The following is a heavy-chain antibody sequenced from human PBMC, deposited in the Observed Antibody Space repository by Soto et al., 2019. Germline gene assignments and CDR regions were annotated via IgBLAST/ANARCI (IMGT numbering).Heavy chain of an antibody. CDR1: GGSISSGGYY. Sequence: SETLSLTCTVSGGSISSGGYYWSRIRQHPGKGLEWIGYIYYSGSTYYNPSLKSRVTISVDTSKNQFSLKLSSVTAADTAVYYCARVGRYYGAGSYPLYYFDYWGQGTLVTVSS. CDR3: ARVGRYYGAGSYPLYYFDY. D-gene: IGHD3-10*01. CDR2: IYYSGST. V-gene: IGHV4-31*03. J-gene: IGHJ4*02.